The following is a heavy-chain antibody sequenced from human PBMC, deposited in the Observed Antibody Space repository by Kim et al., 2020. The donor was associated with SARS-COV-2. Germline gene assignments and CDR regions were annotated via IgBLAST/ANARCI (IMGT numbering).Heavy chain of an antibody. CDR2: IKSKTDGGTT. D-gene: IGHD6-13*01. V-gene: IGHV3-15*01. CDR1: GFTFSNAW. Sequence: GGSLRLSCAASGFTFSNAWMSWVRQAPGKGLEWVGRIKSKTDGGTTDYAAPVKGRFTISRDDSKNTLYLQMNSLKTEDTAVYYCTTDFYSSSLPFDPWGQGTLVTVSS. CDR3: TTDFYSSSLPFDP. J-gene: IGHJ5*02.